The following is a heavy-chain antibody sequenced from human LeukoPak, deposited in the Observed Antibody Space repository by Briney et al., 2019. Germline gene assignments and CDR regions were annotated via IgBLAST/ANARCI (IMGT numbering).Heavy chain of an antibody. J-gene: IGHJ4*02. V-gene: IGHV3-7*01. Sequence: QSGGSLRLSCAASGFTFSSYGMHWVRQAPGKGLEWVANIKQDGSEKYYVDSVKGRFTISRDNAKNSLYLQMNSLRAEDTAVYYCARVNRQLLNFDYWGQGTLVTVSS. CDR1: GFTFSSYG. CDR2: IKQDGSEK. D-gene: IGHD2-2*01. CDR3: ARVNRQLLNFDY.